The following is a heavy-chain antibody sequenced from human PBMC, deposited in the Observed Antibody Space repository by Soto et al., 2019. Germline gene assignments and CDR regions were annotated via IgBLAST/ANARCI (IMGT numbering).Heavy chain of an antibody. CDR2: IYYSGST. Sequence: PGKGLEWIGYIYYSGSTNYNPSHKSRVNISVDKSKNQFSLKRRAVTAADTAVYYCARGPHLPSYDFWSFFFQAEDGIRDTVPVSAFLLNRSSDL. V-gene: IGHV4-59*01. CDR3: ARGPHLPSYDFWSFFFQAEDGIRDTVPVSAFLLNRSSDL. D-gene: IGHD3-3*01. J-gene: IGHJ2*01.